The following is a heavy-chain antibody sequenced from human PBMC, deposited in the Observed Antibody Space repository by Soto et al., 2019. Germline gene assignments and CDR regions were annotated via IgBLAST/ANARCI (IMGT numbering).Heavy chain of an antibody. D-gene: IGHD6-13*01. V-gene: IGHV4-34*01. CDR2: INHSGST. J-gene: IGHJ5*02. CDR3: VGYTASHNWFDP. CDR1: GGSFSGYY. Sequence: PSETLSLTCAVYGGSFSGYYWSWIRQPPGKGLEWIGEINHSGSTNYNPSLKSRVTISVDTSKNQFSLKLSSVTAADTARYFCVGYTASHNWFDPWGQGTLVTVSS.